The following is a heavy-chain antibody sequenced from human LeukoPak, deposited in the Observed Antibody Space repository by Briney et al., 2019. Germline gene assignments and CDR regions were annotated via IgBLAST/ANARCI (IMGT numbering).Heavy chain of an antibody. CDR2: IRHDGSNK. V-gene: IGHV3-30*02. CDR3: AKDVQYSNTWFYYYDY. Sequence: PGGSLRLSCAASGFTFSSYGMPWVRQAPGKGLEWLAYIRHDGSNKYYADCVKGRFTISRDNSKNTVYLQMNSLRAEDTAVYYCAKDVQYSNTWFYYYDYWGQGTLVSVSS. D-gene: IGHD6-13*01. CDR1: GFTFSSYG. J-gene: IGHJ4*02.